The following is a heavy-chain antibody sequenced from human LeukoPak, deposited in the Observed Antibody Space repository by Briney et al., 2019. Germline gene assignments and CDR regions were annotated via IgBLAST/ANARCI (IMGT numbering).Heavy chain of an antibody. Sequence: QAGGSLRLSCAASGFTFSNYAMSWVRQGPGKGLEWVSAISGNGGTTYYADSVKGRFTISRDNSKNTLYLQMNSLRAEDTAVYYCAKGHTGYSSGWYYFDYWGQGTLVTVSP. D-gene: IGHD6-19*01. CDR2: ISGNGGTT. J-gene: IGHJ4*02. CDR1: GFTFSNYA. CDR3: AKGHTGYSSGWYYFDY. V-gene: IGHV3-23*01.